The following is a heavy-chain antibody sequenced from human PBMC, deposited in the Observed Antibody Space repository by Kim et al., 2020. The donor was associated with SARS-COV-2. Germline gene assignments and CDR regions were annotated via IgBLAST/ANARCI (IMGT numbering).Heavy chain of an antibody. CDR1: GFTFSSYW. V-gene: IGHV3-7*01. CDR3: ARDLLYFDSSTSVAY. CDR2: IKQDGSET. J-gene: IGHJ4*02. Sequence: GGSLRLSCVASGFTFSSYWMNWVRQAAGKGLEWVANIKQDGSETYYVDSVKGRFTVSRDNAKKSLYLQMNNLRAEDTAVYYCARDLLYFDSSTSVAYWGQGTPVTVSS. D-gene: IGHD3-22*01.